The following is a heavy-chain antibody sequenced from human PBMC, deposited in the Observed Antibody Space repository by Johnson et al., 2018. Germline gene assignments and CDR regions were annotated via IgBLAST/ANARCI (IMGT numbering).Heavy chain of an antibody. V-gene: IGHV3-74*01. Sequence: VQLQESGGGLVQXGGSLRLSCAASGFTFSSYWMHWVRHAPGKGLVWVSRINSDGRGTTYADSVQGRFTISRDNAKNTLYLQMNSLRAEDTAVYYCARVDSPYYYYYMDVWGKGTTVTVSS. J-gene: IGHJ6*03. CDR2: INSDGRGT. CDR3: ARVDSPYYYYYMDV. CDR1: GFTFSSYW.